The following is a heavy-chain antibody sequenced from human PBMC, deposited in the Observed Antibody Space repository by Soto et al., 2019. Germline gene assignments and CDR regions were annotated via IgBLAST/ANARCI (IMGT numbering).Heavy chain of an antibody. J-gene: IGHJ6*02. CDR3: ARGTSSLSRTWFSDYYYYYGMDV. Sequence: ASVKVSCKASGYTFTSYGISWVRQAPGQGLEWMGWISAYNGNTNYAQKLQGRVTMTTDTSTSTAYMELRSLRSDDTAVYYCARGTSSLSRTWFSDYYYYYGMDVWGQGTTVTVSS. CDR2: ISAYNGNT. V-gene: IGHV1-18*04. CDR1: GYTFTSYG. D-gene: IGHD6-6*01.